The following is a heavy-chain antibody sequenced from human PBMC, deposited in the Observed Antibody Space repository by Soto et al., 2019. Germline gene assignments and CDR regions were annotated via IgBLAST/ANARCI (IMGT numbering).Heavy chain of an antibody. V-gene: IGHV1-18*01. D-gene: IGHD6-6*01. Sequence: ASLKFSGKVSGYTLTELSMHWVRQAPGKGLEWMGWISAYNGNTNYAQKLQGRVTMTTDTSTSTAYMELRSLRSDDTAVYYCARDQGPIAARPFDYWGQGTLVTVSS. CDR2: ISAYNGNT. CDR3: ARDQGPIAARPFDY. J-gene: IGHJ4*02. CDR1: GYTLTELS.